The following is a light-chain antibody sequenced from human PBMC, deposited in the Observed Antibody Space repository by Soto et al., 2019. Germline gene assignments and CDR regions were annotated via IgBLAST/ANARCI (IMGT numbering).Light chain of an antibody. CDR2: AAS. CDR3: QQSSSSPIT. V-gene: IGKV3-20*01. CDR1: QTIGGIS. J-gene: IGKJ5*01. Sequence: IVLTQSPGTLSLSPGERATLSCRVSQTIGGISLSWYQHKPGQPPRLLMFAASSRAFGIPDRFSGSGSGTDFTLTIRRVEPEDFAVYYCQQSSSSPITFGQGTRLEIK.